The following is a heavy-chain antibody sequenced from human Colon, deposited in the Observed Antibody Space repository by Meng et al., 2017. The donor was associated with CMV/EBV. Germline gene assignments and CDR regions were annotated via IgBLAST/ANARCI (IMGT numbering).Heavy chain of an antibody. CDR1: GFTFSSYW. CDR3: ARDVGYCSSTSCYKDYYYGMDV. J-gene: IGHJ6*02. CDR2: IKQDGSEK. D-gene: IGHD2-2*02. Sequence: GGSLRLSCAASGFTFSSYWMSWVRQAPGKGLEWVANIKQDGSEKYYVDSVKGRFTISRDNAKNSLYLQMNSLRAEDTAVYYCARDVGYCSSTSCYKDYYYGMDVWGQGTTVTVSS. V-gene: IGHV3-7*01.